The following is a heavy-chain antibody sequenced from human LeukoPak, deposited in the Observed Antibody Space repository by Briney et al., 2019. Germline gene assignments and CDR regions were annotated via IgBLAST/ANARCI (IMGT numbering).Heavy chain of an antibody. CDR1: GYTFTGYY. CDR3: ARDNSVGDYAWWFDP. D-gene: IGHD1-26*01. J-gene: IGHJ5*02. Sequence: ASVKVSCKASGYTFTGYYMHWVRQAPGQGLEWMGLINPSGGTTRYAQKFQGRVTMTRDLSTSTDYMELSSLRSDDTAVYFCARDNSVGDYAWWFDPRGQGTLVTVSS. CDR2: INPSGGTT. V-gene: IGHV1-46*01.